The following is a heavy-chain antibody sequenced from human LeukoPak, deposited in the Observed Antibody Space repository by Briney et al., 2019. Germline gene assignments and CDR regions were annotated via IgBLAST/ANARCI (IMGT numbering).Heavy chain of an antibody. CDR2: IYHSGST. CDR3: ARDLHGGNSFTSDWYFDL. J-gene: IGHJ2*01. Sequence: SETLSLTCAVSGGSISISNSNWWSWVRQPPGKGLEWIGEIYHSGSTNYNPSLKSRVTISVDKSKDQFSLKLSSVTAADTAVYYCARDLHGGNSFTSDWYFDLWGRGTLVTVSS. D-gene: IGHD4-23*01. V-gene: IGHV4-4*02. CDR1: GGSISISNSNW.